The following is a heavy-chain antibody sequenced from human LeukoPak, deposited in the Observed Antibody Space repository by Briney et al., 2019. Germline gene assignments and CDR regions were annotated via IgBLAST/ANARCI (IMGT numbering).Heavy chain of an antibody. CDR1: GFTFSSYG. CDR3: ARTPPAGNDYYYYGMDV. Sequence: GGSLRLSCAASGFTFSSYGFHWVRQAPGKGLEWVAVTSFDGSSKNYADSVKGRFTISRDNSKNTLYLQMNSLRAEDTAVYYRARTPPAGNDYYYYGMDVWGQGTTVTVSS. J-gene: IGHJ6*02. V-gene: IGHV3-30*03. D-gene: IGHD1-1*01. CDR2: TSFDGSSK.